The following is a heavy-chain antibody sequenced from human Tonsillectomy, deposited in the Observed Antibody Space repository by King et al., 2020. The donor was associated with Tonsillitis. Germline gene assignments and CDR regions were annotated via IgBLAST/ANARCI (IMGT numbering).Heavy chain of an antibody. CDR3: TRWVDTAMADDY. CDR2: IRSKAYGGTA. V-gene: IGHV3-49*04. J-gene: IGHJ4*02. D-gene: IGHD5-18*01. Sequence: VQLVESGGGLVQPGRSLRLSCTASGFTFGDFAMNWVRQAPGKGLEWVGFIRSKAYGGTADYAASVKGRFTISRDDSKSIASLQMNSLKTEDTAVYYCTRWVDTAMADDYWGQGTLVTVSS. CDR1: GFTFGDFA.